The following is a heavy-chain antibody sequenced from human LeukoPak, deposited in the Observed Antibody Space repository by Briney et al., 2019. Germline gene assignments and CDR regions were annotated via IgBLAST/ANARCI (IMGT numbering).Heavy chain of an antibody. D-gene: IGHD5-18*01. CDR2: INPNSGGT. CDR1: GYTFTGYY. J-gene: IGHJ4*02. Sequence: ASVKVSCKASGYTFTGYYMHWVRQAPGQGLEWMGRINPNSGGTNYAQKFQGRVTITRNTSISTAYMELSSLRSEDTAVYYCARGRRGWKLSGYSYGGYYFDYWGQGTLVTVSS. V-gene: IGHV1-2*06. CDR3: ARGRRGWKLSGYSYGGYYFDY.